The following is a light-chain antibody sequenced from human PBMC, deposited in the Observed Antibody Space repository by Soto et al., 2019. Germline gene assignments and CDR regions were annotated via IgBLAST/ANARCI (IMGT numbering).Light chain of an antibody. Sequence: QSVLTQPASVSGSPGQSITISCTGTDSDVGGYNYVSWYQQHPGNAPKVMIYDVSNRPSGVSNRFSGSKYGNTASLIISGLQAEDEADYYCSSYTINGVGVFGGGTKLTVL. CDR3: SSYTINGVGV. V-gene: IGLV2-14*01. J-gene: IGLJ2*01. CDR2: DVS. CDR1: DSDVGGYNY.